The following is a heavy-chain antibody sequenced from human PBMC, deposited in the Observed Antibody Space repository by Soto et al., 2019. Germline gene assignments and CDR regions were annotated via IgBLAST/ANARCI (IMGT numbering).Heavy chain of an antibody. CDR3: ARDGDTAMVTGTFDY. Sequence: GGSLRLSCAASGFTFSSYAMHWVRQAPGKGLEWVAVISYDGSNKYYADSVKGRFTISRDNSKNTLYLQMNSLRAEDTAVYYCARDGDTAMVTGTFDYWGQGTLVTVSS. CDR2: ISYDGSNK. J-gene: IGHJ4*02. CDR1: GFTFSSYA. D-gene: IGHD5-18*01. V-gene: IGHV3-30-3*01.